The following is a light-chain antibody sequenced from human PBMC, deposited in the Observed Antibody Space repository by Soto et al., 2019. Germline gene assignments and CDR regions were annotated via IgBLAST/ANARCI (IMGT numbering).Light chain of an antibody. CDR1: QGISNY. J-gene: IGKJ5*01. CDR3: QKYNSAPRT. CDR2: AAS. Sequence: DIQMTQSPSSLSASVGDRVTITCRASQGISNYLAWYQQKPGKVPKLLIYAASTLQSGVPSRFSGSGSGTEFTLTISSLQPEDVATYYWQKYNSAPRTFGQGTRLEIK. V-gene: IGKV1-27*01.